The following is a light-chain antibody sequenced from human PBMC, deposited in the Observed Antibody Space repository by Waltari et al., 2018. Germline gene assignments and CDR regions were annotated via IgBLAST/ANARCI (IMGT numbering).Light chain of an antibody. CDR3: LQDYIYPWT. CDR1: QGIRNE. Sequence: TQSPDFQSVTPKEKVTITCRASQGIRNELGWYQQKPGKAPKLLIYAASSLQSGVPSRFSGSGSGTDFTLTISSLQPDDFATYYCLQDYIYPWTFGQGTKVEV. J-gene: IGKJ1*01. V-gene: IGKV1-6*01. CDR2: AAS.